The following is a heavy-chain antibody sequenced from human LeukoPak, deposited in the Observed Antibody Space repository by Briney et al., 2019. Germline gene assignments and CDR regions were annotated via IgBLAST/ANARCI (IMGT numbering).Heavy chain of an antibody. CDR2: IYYSGST. J-gene: IGHJ4*02. CDR1: GCSISSYY. D-gene: IGHD6-19*01. CDR3: ARGGEQWLVYGFDY. V-gene: IGHV4-59*01. Sequence: PSETLSLTCTFSGCSISSYYWSWIRQPPGKGLEWIGYIYYSGSTNYNPSLKSRVTISVDTSKNQFSLKLSSVTAADTAVYYCARGGEQWLVYGFDYWGQGTLVTVSS.